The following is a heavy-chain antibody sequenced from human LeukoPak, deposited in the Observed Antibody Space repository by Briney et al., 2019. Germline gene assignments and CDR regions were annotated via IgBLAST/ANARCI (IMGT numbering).Heavy chain of an antibody. Sequence: SVRVSCKASGGTFSSYAISWVRQAPGQGLEWMGGIIPIFGTANYAQKFQGRVTMTTDTSTSTAYMELRSLRSDDTAVYYCVYYYGSGSYFQHWGQGTLVTVSS. CDR2: IIPIFGTA. J-gene: IGHJ1*01. CDR3: VYYYGSGSYFQH. V-gene: IGHV1-69*05. D-gene: IGHD3-10*01. CDR1: GGTFSSYA.